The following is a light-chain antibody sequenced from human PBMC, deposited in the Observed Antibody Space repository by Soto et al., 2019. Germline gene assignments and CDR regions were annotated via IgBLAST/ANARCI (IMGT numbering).Light chain of an antibody. CDR1: QSVSSY. J-gene: IGKJ5*01. CDR3: QQRSNWSIT. V-gene: IGKV3-11*01. Sequence: ETVFTQSPATLSLSPGERATLSCRASQSVSSYLAWYQQKPGQAPRLLIYDASNRATGIPARFSGSGSGTDFTLTISSLEPEDFAVYYCQQRSNWSITFGQGTRLEI. CDR2: DAS.